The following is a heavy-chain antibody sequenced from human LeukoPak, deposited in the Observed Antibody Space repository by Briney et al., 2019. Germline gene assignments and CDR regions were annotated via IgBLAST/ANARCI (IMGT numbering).Heavy chain of an antibody. V-gene: IGHV3-23*01. J-gene: IGHJ4*02. Sequence: GGSLRLSCAASGFPFSNSAMGWVRQAPGKGLEWVSSISGAGDITVYADSVEGRFTISRDNSENTLSLQMSSVSAEDTALYYCVKAIRPFNSGNYYSCLDYWGQGSLVTVSS. CDR2: ISGAGDIT. CDR1: GFPFSNSA. D-gene: IGHD3-22*01. CDR3: VKAIRPFNSGNYYSCLDY.